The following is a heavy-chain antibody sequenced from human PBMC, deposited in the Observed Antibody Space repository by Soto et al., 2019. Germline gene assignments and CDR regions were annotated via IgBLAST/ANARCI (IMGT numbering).Heavy chain of an antibody. CDR3: ARRDSYDYVWGSYRNFDHFYY. CDR2: ISYDGSNK. CDR1: GFTFSSYG. Sequence: GGSLRLSCAASGFTFSSYGMHWVRQAPGKGLEWVAVISYDGSNKYYADSVKGRFTISRDNSKNTLYLQMNSLRAEDTAVYYCARRDSYDYVWGSYRNFDHFYYWGQGTLVTVSS. V-gene: IGHV3-30*03. J-gene: IGHJ4*02. D-gene: IGHD3-16*02.